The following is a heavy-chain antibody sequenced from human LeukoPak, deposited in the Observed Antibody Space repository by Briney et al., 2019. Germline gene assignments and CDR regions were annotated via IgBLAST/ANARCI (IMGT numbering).Heavy chain of an antibody. D-gene: IGHD3-22*01. Sequence: GGSLRLSCVASGFSFSSYWMTWVRQGTGKGLEWVAGIKQDGREKFYVDSVKGRFTISRDNAKNSLYLQMNSLRAEDTAVYYCARDRGDRYYYDSSGYPDYWGQGTLVTVSS. CDR3: ARDRGDRYYYDSSGYPDY. CDR1: GFSFSSYW. CDR2: IKQDGREK. J-gene: IGHJ4*02. V-gene: IGHV3-7*01.